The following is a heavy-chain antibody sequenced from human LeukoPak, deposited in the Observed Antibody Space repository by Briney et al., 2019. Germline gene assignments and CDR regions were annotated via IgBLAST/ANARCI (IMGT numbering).Heavy chain of an antibody. Sequence: ASETLSLTCTVSGGSISSSSYYWGWIRQPPGKGLEWIGSIYYSGSTYYNPSLKSRVTISVDTSKNQFSLKLSSVTAADTAVYYCARRRPNSSSWYGKNYNWFDPWGQGTLVTVSS. CDR1: GGSISSSSYY. D-gene: IGHD6-13*01. CDR3: ARRRPNSSSWYGKNYNWFDP. CDR2: IYYSGST. J-gene: IGHJ5*02. V-gene: IGHV4-39*01.